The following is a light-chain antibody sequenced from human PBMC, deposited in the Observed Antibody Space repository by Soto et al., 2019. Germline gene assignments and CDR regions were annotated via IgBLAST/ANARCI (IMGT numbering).Light chain of an antibody. CDR1: SGHSSYA. Sequence: QSVLTQSPSASASLGASVKLTCTLSSGHSSYAIAWHQQQPEKGPRYLMKLNSDGSHSKGDGIPDRFSGSSSGAERYLTISSLQSEDEADYCCQTWGTGLLVFGGGTQLTVL. V-gene: IGLV4-69*01. CDR2: LNSDGSH. CDR3: QTWGTGLLV. J-gene: IGLJ3*02.